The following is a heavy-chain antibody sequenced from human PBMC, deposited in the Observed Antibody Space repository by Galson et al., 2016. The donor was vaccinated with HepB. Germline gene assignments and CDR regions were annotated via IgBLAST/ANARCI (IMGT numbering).Heavy chain of an antibody. V-gene: IGHV2-5*01. Sequence: PALVTPTQTLTLTCTFSGFSLSTTAVGVGWIRQPPGKALEWLALIYWNNDNHYSPSLKSRLTITKDTSKNQVILTMTNMDPEDTGIYYCAHTSGWCMDVWGQGTTVTVSS. J-gene: IGHJ6*02. CDR2: IYWNNDN. D-gene: IGHD6-19*01. CDR3: AHTSGWCMDV. CDR1: GFSLSTTAVG.